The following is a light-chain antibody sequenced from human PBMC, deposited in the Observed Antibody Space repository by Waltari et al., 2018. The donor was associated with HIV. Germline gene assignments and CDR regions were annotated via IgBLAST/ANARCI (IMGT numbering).Light chain of an antibody. CDR1: QDISVD. V-gene: IGKV1-17*01. CDR2: GAS. CDR3: LQQYTYPRN. J-gene: IGKJ2*01. Sequence: DIQMTQSPFSLSASVGDRVTITCRASQDISVDLVWYQQKPGKAPKRLIYGASNLESGVPSRFSGSISGTEFTLTINGLKPEDVATYYCLQQYTYPRNFGQGTKLDIK.